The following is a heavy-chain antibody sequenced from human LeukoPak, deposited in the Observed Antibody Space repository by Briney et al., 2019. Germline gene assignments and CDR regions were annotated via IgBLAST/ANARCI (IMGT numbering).Heavy chain of an antibody. D-gene: IGHD2-2*01. Sequence: PGGSLRLSCAASGFTVSSNYMSWVRQAPGKGLEWVSVIYSGGSTYYADSVKGRFIISRDNSKNTLYLQMNSLRAEDTAVYYCARVGCRSTSCYAGGWFDPWGQGTLVTVSS. CDR1: GFTVSSNY. J-gene: IGHJ5*02. V-gene: IGHV3-53*01. CDR2: IYSGGST. CDR3: ARVGCRSTSCYAGGWFDP.